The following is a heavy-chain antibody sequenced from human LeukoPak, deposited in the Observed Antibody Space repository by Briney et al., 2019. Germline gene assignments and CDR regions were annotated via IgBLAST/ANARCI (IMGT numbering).Heavy chain of an antibody. CDR1: GYTFTAYY. CDR3: AKARGLYCSSTSCYDCDV. V-gene: IGHV1-2*02. J-gene: IGHJ6*04. Sequence: GASVKVSCKASGYTFTAYYIRWVRQAPGQGLEWMGWINPNSGGTNYAQKFQGRVTLTRDTSITTAYMELNRLRSDDTAVYYCAKARGLYCSSTSCYDCDVWGKGTTVTVSS. D-gene: IGHD2-2*01. CDR2: INPNSGGT.